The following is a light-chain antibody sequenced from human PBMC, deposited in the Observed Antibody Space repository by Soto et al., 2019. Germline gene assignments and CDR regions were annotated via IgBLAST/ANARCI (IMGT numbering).Light chain of an antibody. J-gene: IGLJ1*01. V-gene: IGLV2-23*01. CDR2: EGT. Sequence: QSALTQPASVSGSPGQSITISCTGTSSDVGSYNLVSWYQQHPDQAPKLMIYEGTKRPSGVSDRFSASKYGNTASLTISGLQAEDEADYYCCSYAGSGPPYVFGPGTKLTVL. CDR1: SSDVGSYNL. CDR3: CSYAGSGPPYV.